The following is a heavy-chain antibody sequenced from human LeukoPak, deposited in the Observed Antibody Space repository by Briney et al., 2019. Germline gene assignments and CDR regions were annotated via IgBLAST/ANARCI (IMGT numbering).Heavy chain of an antibody. J-gene: IGHJ4*02. CDR2: IGTAGEI. CDR3: ASDYSSSWYNIDY. Sequence: GGSLRLSCAASGFTFSSYDIHWVRQATGKGLEWVSGIGTAGEIYYPGSVKGRFTISRENAKNSLYLQMNSLRAGDTAVYYCASDYSSSWYNIDYWGQGTLVTVSS. V-gene: IGHV3-13*01. D-gene: IGHD6-13*01. CDR1: GFTFSSYD.